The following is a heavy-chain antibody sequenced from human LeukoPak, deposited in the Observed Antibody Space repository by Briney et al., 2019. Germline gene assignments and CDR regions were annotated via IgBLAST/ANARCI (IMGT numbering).Heavy chain of an antibody. J-gene: IGHJ4*02. D-gene: IGHD1-26*01. CDR1: DFTVSSNY. Sequence: GGSLRLSCEASDFTVSSNYMSWVRQPPGKGLEWVSIIYSGGATDYADSVKGRFTISRDNSRNTLYLQMNNLSPEDTAVYYCATTRGSSFDYWGQGTLVTVSS. CDR2: IYSGGAT. CDR3: ATTRGSSFDY. V-gene: IGHV3-53*01.